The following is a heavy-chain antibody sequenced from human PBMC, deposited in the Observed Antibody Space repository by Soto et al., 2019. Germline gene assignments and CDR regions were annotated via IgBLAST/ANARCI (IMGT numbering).Heavy chain of an antibody. Sequence: PGESLKISCKGSGYSFTSYWIGWVRQMPGKGLEWMGIIYPGDPDTRYSPSFQGQVTISADKSISTAYLQWSSLKASDTAMYYCARSDCSSTSCYEPYYYYGMDVWGQGTTVTVSS. J-gene: IGHJ6*02. CDR2: IYPGDPDT. CDR3: ARSDCSSTSCYEPYYYYGMDV. D-gene: IGHD2-2*01. V-gene: IGHV5-51*01. CDR1: GYSFTSYW.